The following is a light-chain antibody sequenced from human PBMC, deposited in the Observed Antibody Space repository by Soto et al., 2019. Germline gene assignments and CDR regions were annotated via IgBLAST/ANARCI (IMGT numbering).Light chain of an antibody. V-gene: IGKV1-5*01. CDR1: QSISSW. J-gene: IGKJ5*01. CDR2: DAY. Sequence: DIQMTQSPSTVSASVVDIGCSTFRASQSISSWLAWYQQKPGKAPKLLIYDAYSLESGVPSRFSGSGSGTEFTLTIARLEPEDFAVYYCQQYGDSPRTFGQGTRLEIK. CDR3: QQYGDSPRT.